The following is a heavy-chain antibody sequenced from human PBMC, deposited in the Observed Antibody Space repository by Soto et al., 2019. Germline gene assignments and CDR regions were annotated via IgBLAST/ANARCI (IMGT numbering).Heavy chain of an antibody. CDR1: GDSISNYY. D-gene: IGHD3-16*01. CDR3: ARPHNRGGYGFDV. CDR2: IYYSGST. V-gene: IGHV4-59*01. J-gene: IGHJ3*01. Sequence: QVQLQESGPGLVKPSETLSLTCTVSGDSISNYYWSWIRQAPGKGLEWIGYIYYSGSTSYTPSLKSRVTISVDTSKAQFSLKLTSLTAADTAVYYCARPHNRGGYGFDVWSQGTTVTVSS.